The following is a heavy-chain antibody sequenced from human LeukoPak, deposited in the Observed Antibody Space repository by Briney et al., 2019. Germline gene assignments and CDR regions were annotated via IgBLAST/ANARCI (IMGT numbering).Heavy chain of an antibody. Sequence: GGTLRLSCAASGFTFSSYGMSWVRQAPGKGLEWVSAIGGSGGSTYYADSVKGRFTISRDNSKNTLYLQMNSLRAEDTAVYYCAKDQKWFGEFPVDYWGQGTLVTVSS. D-gene: IGHD3-10*01. CDR1: GFTFSSYG. CDR3: AKDQKWFGEFPVDY. J-gene: IGHJ4*02. CDR2: IGGSGGST. V-gene: IGHV3-23*01.